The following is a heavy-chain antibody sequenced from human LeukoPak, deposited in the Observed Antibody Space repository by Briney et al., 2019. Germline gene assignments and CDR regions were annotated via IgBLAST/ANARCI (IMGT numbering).Heavy chain of an antibody. Sequence: GGSLRLSCAASGFTFNIYAMSWVRQAPGKGLEWVSAISGSGGTTYYAHSVKVRFTISRDNSKNTLYLQMKSLRAEDTAMYYCAKVARNCSGGSCFYNYYMDVWGKGTTVTVSS. CDR3: AKVARNCSGGSCFYNYYMDV. V-gene: IGHV3-23*01. J-gene: IGHJ6*03. D-gene: IGHD2-15*01. CDR1: GFTFNIYA. CDR2: ISGSGGTT.